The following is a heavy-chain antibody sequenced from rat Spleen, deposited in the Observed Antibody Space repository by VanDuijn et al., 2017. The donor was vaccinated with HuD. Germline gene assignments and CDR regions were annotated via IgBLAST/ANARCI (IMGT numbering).Heavy chain of an antibody. V-gene: IGHV5-27*01. CDR1: GFTFSNYY. J-gene: IGHJ4*01. Sequence: EVQLVESGGGLVQPGRSLKLSCAASGFTFSNYYMAWVRQAPTKGLECVASISPSGGSTYHPDSVKGRFTISRDNAKSTQYLQMDSLRSEDTATYYCATGELDYSAIYVMDAWGQGASVTVSS. CDR2: ISPSGGST. CDR3: ATGELDYSAIYVMDA. D-gene: IGHD1-1*01.